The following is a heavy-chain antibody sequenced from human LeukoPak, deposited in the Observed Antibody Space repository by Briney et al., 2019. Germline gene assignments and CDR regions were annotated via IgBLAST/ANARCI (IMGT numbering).Heavy chain of an antibody. CDR1: GGTFSSYA. J-gene: IGHJ6*02. CDR3: ARGYCSGGSCYSHLYYYYGMDV. CDR2: IIPIFGTA. V-gene: IGHV1-69*01. Sequence: SVKVSCKASGGTFSSYAINWVRQAPGQGLEWMGGIIPIFGTANYAQKFQGRVTITADESTSTAYMELSSLRSEDTAVYYCARGYCSGGSCYSHLYYYYGMDVWGQGTTVTVSS. D-gene: IGHD2-15*01.